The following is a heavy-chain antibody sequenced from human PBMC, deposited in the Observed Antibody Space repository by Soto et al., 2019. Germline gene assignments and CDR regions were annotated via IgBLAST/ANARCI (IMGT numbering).Heavy chain of an antibody. CDR1: GGSISDSTYY. V-gene: IGHV4-39*01. CDR3: ARHPPEIVAPISYLDV. CDR2: IYYTGST. Sequence: QLQLQESGPGLVKPSEALSLTCTVSGGSISDSTYYWGWIRQPPGKGLEWIGSIYYTGSTYYNPSLMSRGTISVDTSTNEFSLKLSDMTAADTAVYYSARHPPEIVAPISYLDVWGKGTTVTVSS. D-gene: IGHD5-12*01. J-gene: IGHJ6*03.